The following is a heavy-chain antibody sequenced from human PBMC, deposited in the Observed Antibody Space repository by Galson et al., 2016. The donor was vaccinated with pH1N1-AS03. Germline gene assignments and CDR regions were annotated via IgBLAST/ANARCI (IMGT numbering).Heavy chain of an antibody. CDR2: ITSDGSSI. D-gene: IGHD6-19*01. V-gene: IGHV3-74*01. CDR1: GFIFSSDW. Sequence: SLRLSCAASGFIFSSDWIHWVRQVPGKGLVWVSRITSDGSSISYADAVKGRFTTSRDNAKNTLYLQMNSLRAEDTAVYHCARVMYTSGWYGMDVWGQGTTVTVSS. CDR3: ARVMYTSGWYGMDV. J-gene: IGHJ6*02.